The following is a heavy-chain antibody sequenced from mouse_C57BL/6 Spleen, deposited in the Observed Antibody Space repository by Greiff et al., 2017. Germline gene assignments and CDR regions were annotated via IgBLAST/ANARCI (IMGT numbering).Heavy chain of an antibody. CDR2: INPNNGGT. Sequence: EVQLQQSGPELVKPGASVKISCKASGYTFTDYYMNWVKQSHGKSLEWIGDINPNNGGTSYNQKFKGKATLTVDKSSSTAYMELRSLTSEDSAVYYCARGGWLLQYYFDYWGQGTTLTVSS. J-gene: IGHJ2*01. D-gene: IGHD2-3*01. CDR3: ARGGWLLQYYFDY. V-gene: IGHV1-26*01. CDR1: GYTFTDYY.